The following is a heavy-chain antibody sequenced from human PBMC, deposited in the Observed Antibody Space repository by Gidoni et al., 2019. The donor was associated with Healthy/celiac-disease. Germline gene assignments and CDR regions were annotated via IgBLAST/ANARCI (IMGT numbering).Heavy chain of an antibody. V-gene: IGHV4-4*07. D-gene: IGHD6-19*01. CDR1: GGSISSYY. CDR3: ARDIAVGSFDI. J-gene: IGHJ3*02. Sequence: QVQLQESGPGLVKPSETLSLPCAVSGGSISSYYWSWIRQPAGKGLEWIVRIYTSGSTNYNPSIKSRVTMSVDTSKNQFSLKLSSVTAADTAVYYCARDIAVGSFDIWGQGTMVTVSS. CDR2: IYTSGST.